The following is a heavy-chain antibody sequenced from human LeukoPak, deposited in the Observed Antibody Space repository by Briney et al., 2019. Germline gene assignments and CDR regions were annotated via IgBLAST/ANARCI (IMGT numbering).Heavy chain of an antibody. CDR1: GYSISSGYY. J-gene: IGHJ4*02. CDR2: IYHSGIT. Sequence: KASETLSLTCSVSGYSISSGYYWGWIRQPPGEGLEWISIIYHSGITYYNPSLKSRVTISVDTSKNQFSLKLSSVTAADTAVYYCASNLYGSGNYFAYWGRGTLVTVSS. CDR3: ASNLYGSGNYFAY. D-gene: IGHD3-10*01. V-gene: IGHV4-38-2*02.